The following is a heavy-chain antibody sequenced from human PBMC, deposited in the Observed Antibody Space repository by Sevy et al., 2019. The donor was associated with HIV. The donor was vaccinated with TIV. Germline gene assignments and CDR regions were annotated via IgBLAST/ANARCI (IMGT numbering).Heavy chain of an antibody. CDR1: GYTFTSYD. CDR2: MNPNSGNT. CDR3: ARGRGAVAGTGWFDY. Sequence: ASVKVSCKASGYTFTSYDINWVRQATGQGLEWMEWMNPNSGNTGYAQKFQGRVTMTRNTSISTAYMELSSLRSEDTAVNYCARGRGAVAGTGWFDYWGQGTLVTVSS. D-gene: IGHD6-19*01. J-gene: IGHJ4*02. V-gene: IGHV1-8*01.